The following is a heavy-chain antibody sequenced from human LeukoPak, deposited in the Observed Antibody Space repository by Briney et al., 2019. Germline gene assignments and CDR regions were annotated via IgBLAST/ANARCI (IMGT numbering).Heavy chain of an antibody. D-gene: IGHD4-17*01. CDR1: GGSISSYY. CDR2: IYYSGST. V-gene: IGHV4-59*01. CDR3: AREPPNDYGDSLDAFDI. Sequence: TASETLSLTCTVSGGSISSYYWSWIRQPPGKGLEWIGYIYYSGSTNSNPSLKSRVTISVDTSKNQFSLKLSSVTAADTAVYYCAREPPNDYGDSLDAFDIWGQGTMVTVSS. J-gene: IGHJ3*02.